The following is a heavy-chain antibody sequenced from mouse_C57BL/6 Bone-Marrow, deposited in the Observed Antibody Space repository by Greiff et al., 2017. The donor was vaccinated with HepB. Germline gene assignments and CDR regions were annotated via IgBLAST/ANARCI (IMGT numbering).Heavy chain of an antibody. CDR2: INPSSGYT. J-gene: IGHJ2*01. Sequence: QVHVKQSGAELAKPGASVKLSCKASGYTFTSYWMHWVKQRPGQGLEWIGYINPSSGYTKYNQKFKDKATLTADKSSSTAYMQLSSLTYEDSAVYYCARSSYYYGSRVPPFDYWGQGTTLTVSS. V-gene: IGHV1-7*01. CDR3: ARSSYYYGSRVPPFDY. CDR1: GYTFTSYW. D-gene: IGHD1-1*01.